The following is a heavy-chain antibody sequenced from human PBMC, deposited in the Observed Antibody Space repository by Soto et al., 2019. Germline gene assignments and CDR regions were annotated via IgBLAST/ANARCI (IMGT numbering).Heavy chain of an antibody. CDR2: IGTAGDT. CDR1: GFTFSSYD. D-gene: IGHD5-18*01. CDR3: ARGAAMVSFNWFDP. J-gene: IGHJ5*02. V-gene: IGHV3-13*01. Sequence: GGSLRLSCAASGFTFSSYDMHWVRQATGKGLEWVSAIGTAGDTYYPGSVKGRFTISRENAKNSLYLQMNSLRAEDTAVYYCARGAAMVSFNWFDPWGQGTLVTVSS.